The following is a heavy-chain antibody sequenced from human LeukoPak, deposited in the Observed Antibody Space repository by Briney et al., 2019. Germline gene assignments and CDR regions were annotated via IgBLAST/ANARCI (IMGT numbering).Heavy chain of an antibody. CDR3: ARENDYGELYYYYYMDV. V-gene: IGHV4-30-2*01. CDR1: GASITSDVYY. J-gene: IGHJ6*03. Sequence: SETLSLTCTVSGASITSDVYYWSWIRQPPGKGLEWIGYVYHSGGTYYNPSLKSRVTISVDTSKNQFSLTLSSVTAADTAVYYCARENDYGELYYYYYMDVWGKGTTVTVSS. CDR2: VYHSGGT. D-gene: IGHD4-17*01.